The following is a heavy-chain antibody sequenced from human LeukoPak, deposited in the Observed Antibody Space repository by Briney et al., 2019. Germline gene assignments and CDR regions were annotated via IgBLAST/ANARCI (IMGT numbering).Heavy chain of an antibody. CDR1: GGSISSSSYY. D-gene: IGHD2-2*03. CDR3: ARHGFQSDYFDY. V-gene: IGHV4-39*01. CDR2: IYYSGCT. J-gene: IGHJ4*02. Sequence: SETLSLTCTVSGGSISSSSYYWGWIRQPPGKGLEWIGSIYYSGCTYYNPSLKSRVTISVDTSKNQFSLKLSSVTAADTAVYYCARHGFQSDYFDYWGQGTLVTVSS.